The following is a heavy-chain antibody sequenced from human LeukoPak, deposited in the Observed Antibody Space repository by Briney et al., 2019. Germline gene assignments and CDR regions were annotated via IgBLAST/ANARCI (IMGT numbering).Heavy chain of an antibody. CDR3: ARDDRGVGALDY. CDR1: GFTFSSYG. J-gene: IGHJ4*02. V-gene: IGHV3-33*01. D-gene: IGHD1-26*01. Sequence: GRSLRLSCAASGFTFSSYGMHWVRQAPGKGLEWVAVIGYDGYNKYYADSVKGRFTISRDNSKNTLYVQTNSLRAEDTAVYYCARDDRGVGALDYWGQGTLVTVSS. CDR2: IGYDGYNK.